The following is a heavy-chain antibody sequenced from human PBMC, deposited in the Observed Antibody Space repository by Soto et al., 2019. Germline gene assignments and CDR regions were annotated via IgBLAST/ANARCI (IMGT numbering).Heavy chain of an antibody. CDR2: ITDSGSDT. J-gene: IGHJ4*02. D-gene: IGHD2-2*01. CDR1: GFTFNNYA. V-gene: IGHV3-23*01. Sequence: GGSLRLSCAASGFTFNNYAMGWVRQAPGKGLEWVSAITDSGSDTYYLEYVKGRFTISRDNSKNKLYLQMNSLRAEDTALYYCAKLGSSSWSPHYYFDYWGQGTLVTVSS. CDR3: AKLGSSSWSPHYYFDY.